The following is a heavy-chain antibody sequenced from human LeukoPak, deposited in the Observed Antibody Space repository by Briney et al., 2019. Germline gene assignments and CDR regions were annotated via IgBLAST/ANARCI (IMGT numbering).Heavy chain of an antibody. CDR1: GFTFSSYS. J-gene: IGHJ4*02. CDR2: ISSSSSYI. Sequence: GGSLRLSCAASGFTFSSYSMNWVRQAPGKGLEWVSSISSSSSYIYYADSVKGRFTISRDSAKNSLYLQMNSLRAEDTAVYYCARVSADSRDFDYWGQGTLVTVSS. D-gene: IGHD3-22*01. V-gene: IGHV3-21*01. CDR3: ARVSADSRDFDY.